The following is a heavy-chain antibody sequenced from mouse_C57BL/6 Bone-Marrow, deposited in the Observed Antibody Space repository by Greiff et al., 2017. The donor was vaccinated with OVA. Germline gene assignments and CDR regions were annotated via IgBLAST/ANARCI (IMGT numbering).Heavy chain of an antibody. CDR3: TTGWLLNPFDY. CDR2: IDPENGDT. CDR1: GFNIKDDY. V-gene: IGHV14-4*01. D-gene: IGHD2-3*01. Sequence: EVMLVESGAELVRPGASVKLSCTASGFNIKDDYMHWVKQRPEQGLEWIGWIDPENGDTEYASKFQGKATITADTSSNTAYLQLSSLTSEDTAVYYCTTGWLLNPFDYWGQGTTLTVSS. J-gene: IGHJ2*01.